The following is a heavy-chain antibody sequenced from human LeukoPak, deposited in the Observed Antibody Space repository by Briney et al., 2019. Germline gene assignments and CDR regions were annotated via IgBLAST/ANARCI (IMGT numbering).Heavy chain of an antibody. CDR2: IKQDGSET. CDR1: GFTFSISW. Sequence: GGSLRLSCAASGFTFSISWMSWVRQAPGRGLEWVANIKQDGSETYYVDSVRGRFSISRDNAKNLLYLQMNSLRVDDTAAYYCVRALGSGTSDHWGQGTQVTVSS. CDR3: VRALGSGTSDH. D-gene: IGHD1-26*01. J-gene: IGHJ4*02. V-gene: IGHV3-7*01.